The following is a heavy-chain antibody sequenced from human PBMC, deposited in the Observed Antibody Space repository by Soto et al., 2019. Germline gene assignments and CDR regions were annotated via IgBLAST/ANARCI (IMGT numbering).Heavy chain of an antibody. CDR3: AKDSTVTTSLYFYDYGCDV. Sequence: VHLLESGGGLVQPGGSLRLACTASGFTFNHYAMSWVRQAPGKGLEWVSAVSGRGGSTKYADSVKGRFIISRDNSNSTLYLQMDSLRGEYTAVYYCAKDSTVTTSLYFYDYGCDVWGQGTTVTVSS. V-gene: IGHV3-23*01. D-gene: IGHD4-17*01. CDR2: VSGRGGST. CDR1: GFTFNHYA. J-gene: IGHJ6*02.